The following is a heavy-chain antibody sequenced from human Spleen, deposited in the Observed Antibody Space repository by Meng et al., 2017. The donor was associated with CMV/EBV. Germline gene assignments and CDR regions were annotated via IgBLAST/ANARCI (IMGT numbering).Heavy chain of an antibody. J-gene: IGHJ4*02. CDR2: ISHSGSA. Sequence: SETLSLTCAVYGGSFSGHYWSWIRQSPSKGLEWIGEISHSGSATYNPSLKSRVTMSVDTSKNQFSLKLSSVTAADTAVYYCARLPNIVLVPAAVQYFDYWGQGTLVTVSS. D-gene: IGHD2-2*01. CDR3: ARLPNIVLVPAAVQYFDY. CDR1: GGSFSGHY. V-gene: IGHV4-34*01.